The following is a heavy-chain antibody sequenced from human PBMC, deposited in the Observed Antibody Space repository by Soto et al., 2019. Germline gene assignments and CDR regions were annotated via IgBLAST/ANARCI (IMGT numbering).Heavy chain of an antibody. Sequence: SETLSLTCSVSRDFISNTTYYWAWVRQAPGKGLEWVGSIYFSGRGTAHYNPSLKSRVTISVDTSKNQFSLKLTSVTAADTAVSYCARPRYIFGTSGDYPFACWGKGT. CDR3: ARPRYIFGTSGDYPFAC. V-gene: IGHV4-39*01. CDR2: IYFSGRGTA. CDR1: RDFISNTTYY. J-gene: IGHJ4*02. D-gene: IGHD2-8*01.